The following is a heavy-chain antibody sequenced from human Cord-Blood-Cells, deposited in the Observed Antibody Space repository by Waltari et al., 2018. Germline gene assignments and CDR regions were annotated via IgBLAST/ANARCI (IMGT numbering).Heavy chain of an antibody. CDR1: GGTFSSYA. CDR2: IIPNFGKA. D-gene: IGHD2-21*01. J-gene: IGHJ5*02. Sequence: QVQLVQSGAEVKKPGSSVKVSCKASGGTFSSYAISWVRQAPGQGLEWMGGIIPNFGKANDAQKFQGRVTITADESTSTAYMELSSLRSEDTAVYYCARGRLNLAYCGGDCYNWFDPWGQGTLVTVSS. V-gene: IGHV1-69*01. CDR3: ARGRLNLAYCGGDCYNWFDP.